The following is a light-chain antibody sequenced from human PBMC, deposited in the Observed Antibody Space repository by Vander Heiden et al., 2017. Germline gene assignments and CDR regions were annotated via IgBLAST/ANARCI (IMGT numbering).Light chain of an antibody. V-gene: IGKV2D-29*01. J-gene: IGKJ5*01. CDR2: EVS. CDR1: QSLLHRDGKSY. Sequence: IEMTQTPLPRSVTSGPPASISCKSSQSLLHRDGKSYLYWYLQKPGQPPQLLIYEVSTRLSGVPDRFSGSGSGTDFTLKISRVEAEDVGVYYCMQSIQLPITFGQGTRLEIK. CDR3: MQSIQLPIT.